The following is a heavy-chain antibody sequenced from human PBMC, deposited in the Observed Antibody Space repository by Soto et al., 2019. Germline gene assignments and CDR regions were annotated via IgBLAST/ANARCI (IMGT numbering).Heavy chain of an antibody. CDR3: ARQGRTAATATRNWFDP. J-gene: IGHJ5*02. CDR1: GYGFTSYW. D-gene: IGHD6-13*01. Sequence: GESLKISWKGSGYGFTSYWIGWVRQMPGKGLEWMGIIYPGDSDTRYSPSFQGQVTISADKSISTAYLQWSSLKASDTAMYYCARQGRTAATATRNWFDPWGQGTLVTVSS. V-gene: IGHV5-51*01. CDR2: IYPGDSDT.